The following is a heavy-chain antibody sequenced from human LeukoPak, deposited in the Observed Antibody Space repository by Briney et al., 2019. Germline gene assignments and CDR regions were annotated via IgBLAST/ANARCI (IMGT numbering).Heavy chain of an antibody. J-gene: IGHJ3*02. V-gene: IGHV4-34*01. CDR1: GGPFSGYY. CDR2: INHSGST. Sequence: PSETLSLTCAVYGGPFSGYYWSWIGQSPGKPLEWLGEINHSGSTNYNPSLKSRVTISVDTSKNQFSLRLSSVTAADTAVYYCARGGYSYGFKAFDIWGQGTKVTVSS. D-gene: IGHD5-18*01. CDR3: ARGGYSYGFKAFDI.